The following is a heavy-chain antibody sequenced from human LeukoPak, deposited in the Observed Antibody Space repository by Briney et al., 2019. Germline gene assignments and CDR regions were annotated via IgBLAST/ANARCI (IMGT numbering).Heavy chain of an antibody. Sequence: GGSLRLSCAASGFTFSSYEMNWVRQAPGKGLEWVSYISSSGSTIYYADSVKGRFTISRDNAKNSLYLQMNSLRAEDTALYYCARAGYDSSGPLSYWGQGTLVTVSS. CDR3: ARAGYDSSGPLSY. J-gene: IGHJ4*02. CDR2: ISSSGSTI. D-gene: IGHD3-22*01. CDR1: GFTFSSYE. V-gene: IGHV3-48*03.